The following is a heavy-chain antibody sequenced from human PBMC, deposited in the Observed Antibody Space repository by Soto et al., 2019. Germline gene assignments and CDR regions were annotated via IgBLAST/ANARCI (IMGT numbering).Heavy chain of an antibody. CDR1: GASLSSGGYY. CDR3: ARGLGYDSNGRFLAAFDV. CDR2: IFHTGTT. Sequence: QVQLQESGPGLAKPSQTLSLTCTVSGASLSSGGYYWTWIRQVPGKALEWIGYIFHTGTTFYNSSLKSRVVMSIEKSDNQFSLNLRSVTAADTAVYYGARGLGYDSNGRFLAAFDVWGQGTMVTVSS. D-gene: IGHD3-22*01. J-gene: IGHJ3*01. V-gene: IGHV4-31*03.